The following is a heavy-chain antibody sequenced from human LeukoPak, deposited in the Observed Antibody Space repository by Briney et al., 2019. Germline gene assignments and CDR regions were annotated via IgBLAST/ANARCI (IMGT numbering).Heavy chain of an antibody. Sequence: PGGSLRLSCAASGFTFSSYAMSWVRQAPGKGLEWVSAISGSGSSTYYADSVKGRFTISRDNSKNTLYLQMNSLRAEDTAVYYCAKDPRMYSPALADYWGQGTLVTVSS. V-gene: IGHV3-23*01. CDR2: ISGSGSST. CDR3: AKDPRMYSPALADY. CDR1: GFTFSSYA. J-gene: IGHJ4*02. D-gene: IGHD1-26*01.